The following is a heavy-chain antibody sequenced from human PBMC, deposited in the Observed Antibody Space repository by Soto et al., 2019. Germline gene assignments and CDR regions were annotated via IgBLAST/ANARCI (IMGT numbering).Heavy chain of an antibody. CDR3: ARGRPYYGSGVYYFDY. D-gene: IGHD3-10*01. V-gene: IGHV1-46*01. Sequence: ASVKVSCKASGYTFTSYYMHWVRQAPGQGLEWMGITNPSGGSTSYAQKFQGRVTMTRDTSTSIVYMELSSLRSEDTAVYYCARGRPYYGSGVYYFDYWGQGTLVTVSS. CDR2: TNPSGGST. CDR1: GYTFTSYY. J-gene: IGHJ4*02.